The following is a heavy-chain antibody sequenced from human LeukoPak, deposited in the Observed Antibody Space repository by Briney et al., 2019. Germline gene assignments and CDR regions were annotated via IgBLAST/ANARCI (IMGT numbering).Heavy chain of an antibody. CDR3: AKDTSIGRYCTNGVCSPFDY. Sequence: PGGSLRLSCAGSGFTFSSYAMSCVRQAPGKGLEWVSAISETGGTTYDADSVKGRFTISRDNSKSTLYLQMNSLRAEDTAVYYCAKDTSIGRYCTNGVCSPFDYWGQGTLVTVSS. CDR1: GFTFSSYA. CDR2: ISETGGTT. D-gene: IGHD2-8*01. V-gene: IGHV3-23*01. J-gene: IGHJ4*02.